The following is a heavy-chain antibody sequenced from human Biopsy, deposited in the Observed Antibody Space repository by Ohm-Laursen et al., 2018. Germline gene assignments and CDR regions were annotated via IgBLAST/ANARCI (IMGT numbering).Heavy chain of an antibody. Sequence: SLRLSCAASGFTFSGYGMHWVRQAPGKGLEWVAVIWYDGTDKFYADSVKGRFTISRDNSKNTLYLQMNSLRADDTAVYYCALAAAQTVTHPDYWGQGTLVTVSS. CDR3: ALAAAQTVTHPDY. CDR1: GFTFSGYG. J-gene: IGHJ4*02. CDR2: IWYDGTDK. D-gene: IGHD4-17*01. V-gene: IGHV3-33*01.